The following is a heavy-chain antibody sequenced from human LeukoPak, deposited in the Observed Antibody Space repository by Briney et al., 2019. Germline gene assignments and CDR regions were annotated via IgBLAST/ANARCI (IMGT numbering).Heavy chain of an antibody. Sequence: SETLSLTCTVSGGSISSYYWSWIRQPPGKGLEWIGYIYYSGSTNYNPSLKSRVTISVDTSKNQFSLKLSSVTAADTAVYHCARDRVQQLVRGNYYYYYGMDVWGKGTTVTVSS. V-gene: IGHV4-59*01. J-gene: IGHJ6*04. D-gene: IGHD6-13*01. CDR1: GGSISSYY. CDR3: ARDRVQQLVRGNYYYYYGMDV. CDR2: IYYSGST.